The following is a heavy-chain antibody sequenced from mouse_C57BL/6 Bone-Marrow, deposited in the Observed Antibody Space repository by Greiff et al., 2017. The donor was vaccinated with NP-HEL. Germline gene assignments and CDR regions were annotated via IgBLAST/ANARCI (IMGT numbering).Heavy chain of an antibody. CDR1: GFTFSSYA. Sequence: EVKVVDSGEGLVKPGGSLKLSCAASGFTFSSYAMSWVRQTPEKRLEWVAYISSGGDYIYYADTVKGRFTISRDNARNTLYLQMSSLKSEDTAMYYCTIYYGSSYGYFDVWGTGTTVTVSS. V-gene: IGHV5-9-1*02. CDR3: TIYYGSSYGYFDV. CDR2: ISSGGDYI. J-gene: IGHJ1*03. D-gene: IGHD1-1*01.